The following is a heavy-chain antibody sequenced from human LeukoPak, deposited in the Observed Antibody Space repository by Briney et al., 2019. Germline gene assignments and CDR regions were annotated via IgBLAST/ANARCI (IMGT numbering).Heavy chain of an antibody. CDR2: ISWNSGSI. Sequence: SLRLSCAASGFTFDDYAMHWVRQAPGKGLEWVSGISWNSGSIGYADSVKGRFTISRDNAKNSLYLQMNSLRAEDTALYYCAKDPNTAMVGTFDYWGQGTLVTVSS. V-gene: IGHV3-9*01. J-gene: IGHJ4*02. CDR1: GFTFDDYA. CDR3: AKDPNTAMVGTFDY. D-gene: IGHD5-18*01.